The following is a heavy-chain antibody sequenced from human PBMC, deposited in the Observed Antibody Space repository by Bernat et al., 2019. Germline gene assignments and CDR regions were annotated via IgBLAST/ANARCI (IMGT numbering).Heavy chain of an antibody. CDR1: GYSITSGFY. J-gene: IGHJ6*03. Sequence: VQLQESGPGLVKPSETLSLTCAVSGYSITSGFYWGWIRQPPGRGLEWFGSIYHSGTTHYNVPLQRRASISVGTSKNQFFLILRSVSAADTAVYYCARQDNGNWYSGFYMDVWGKGTTVTVSS. D-gene: IGHD2-21*02. CDR3: ARQDNGNWYSGFYMDV. CDR2: IYHSGTT. V-gene: IGHV4-38-2*01.